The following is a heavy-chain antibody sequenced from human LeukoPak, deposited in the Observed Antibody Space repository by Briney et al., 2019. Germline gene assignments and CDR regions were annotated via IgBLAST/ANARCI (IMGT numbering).Heavy chain of an antibody. V-gene: IGHV3-64*01. CDR2: ISSNGGST. J-gene: IGHJ4*02. Sequence: TGGSLRLSCAASGFTLSSYAMHWVRQAPGKGLEYVSAISSNGGSTYYANSVKGRFTISRDNSKNTLYLQMGSLRAEDMAVYYCARDSIAVAGTIDYWGQGTLVTVSS. CDR3: ARDSIAVAGTIDY. CDR1: GFTLSSYA. D-gene: IGHD6-19*01.